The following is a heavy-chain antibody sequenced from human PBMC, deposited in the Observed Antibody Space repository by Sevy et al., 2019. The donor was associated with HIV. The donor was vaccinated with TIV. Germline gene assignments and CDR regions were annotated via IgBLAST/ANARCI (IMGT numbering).Heavy chain of an antibody. Sequence: GGSLRLSCAASGFTFSSYSMNWVRQAPGKGLEWVSSISSSSSYIYYAYSVKGRFTISRDNAKNSLYLQMNSLRAEDTEVYYCARDREYYDFWSGYRNYYYGMDVWGQGTTVTVSS. CDR2: ISSSSSYI. J-gene: IGHJ6*02. CDR3: ARDREYYDFWSGYRNYYYGMDV. D-gene: IGHD3-3*01. CDR1: GFTFSSYS. V-gene: IGHV3-21*01.